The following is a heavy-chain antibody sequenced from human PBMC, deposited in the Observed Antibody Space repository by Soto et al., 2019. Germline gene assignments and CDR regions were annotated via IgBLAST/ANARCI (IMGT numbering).Heavy chain of an antibody. Sequence: QITLKESGPTLVKPTQTLTLTCTFSGFSLTTTGVAVGWIRQSPGKAPECLALIYWDDDKVYSPSLRRRLTISKDTSKKQVVLNVANLDPVDTATYYCVYRRSAYYLQSWGQGIFVAVSP. CDR2: IYWDDDK. V-gene: IGHV2-5*02. D-gene: IGHD3-22*01. CDR3: VYRRSAYYLQS. CDR1: GFSLTTTGVA. J-gene: IGHJ5*02.